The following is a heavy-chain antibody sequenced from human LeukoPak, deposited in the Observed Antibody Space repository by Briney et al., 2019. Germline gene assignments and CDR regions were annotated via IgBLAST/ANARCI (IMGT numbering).Heavy chain of an antibody. J-gene: IGHJ3*02. Sequence: PSETLSLTCTVSGGSISSYYWSWIRQPPWKGLEWIGYIYYSGSTNYNPSLKSRVTISVDTSKNQFSLKLSSVTAADTAVYYCARGQEATVTMNDAFDIWGQGTMVTVSS. D-gene: IGHD4-17*01. V-gene: IGHV4-59*01. CDR1: GGSISSYY. CDR2: IYYSGST. CDR3: ARGQEATVTMNDAFDI.